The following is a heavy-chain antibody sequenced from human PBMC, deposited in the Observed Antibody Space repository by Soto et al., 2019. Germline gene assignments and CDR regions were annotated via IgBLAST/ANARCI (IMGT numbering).Heavy chain of an antibody. D-gene: IGHD6-13*01. CDR1: GFTFDDYA. Sequence: QTGWSLRLSCAASGFTFDDYAMHLVRQAPGKGLEWVSGISWNSGSIGYADSVKGRFTISRDNAKNSLYLQMNSLRAEDTALYYCAKALDSSSWYYFDYWGQGTLVTVS. V-gene: IGHV3-9*01. J-gene: IGHJ4*02. CDR3: AKALDSSSWYYFDY. CDR2: ISWNSGSI.